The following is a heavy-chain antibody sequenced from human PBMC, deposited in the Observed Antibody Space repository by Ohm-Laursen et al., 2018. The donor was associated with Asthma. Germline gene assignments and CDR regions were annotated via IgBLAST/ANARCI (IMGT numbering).Heavy chain of an antibody. V-gene: IGHV1-18*04. CDR1: GYSLSSNA. J-gene: IGHJ4*02. CDR2: IYIRNT. D-gene: IGHD2-21*01. CDR3: VRDVVDRFDF. Sequence: GASVKVSRKASGYSLSSNAISWVRQAPGQRPEWMGWIYIRNTNYAPKFRDRITLSTDTSTNTAYMDLRSLRSDDTAVYYCVRDVVDRFDFWGQGSLVIVSS.